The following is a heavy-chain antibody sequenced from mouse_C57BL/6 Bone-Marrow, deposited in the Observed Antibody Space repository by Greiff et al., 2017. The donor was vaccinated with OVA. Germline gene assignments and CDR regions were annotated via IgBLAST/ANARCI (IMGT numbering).Heavy chain of an antibody. CDR2: IYPGSGST. V-gene: IGHV1-55*01. D-gene: IGHD1-1*01. CDR1: GYTFTSYW. Sequence: QVQLQQPGAELVKPGASVKMSCKASGYTFTSYWITWVKQRPGQGLEWIGDIYPGSGSTNYNEKFKSKATLTVDTSSRTAYMQLSSLTSEDSAVYYCARSLYYYGSSCFDYWGQGTTLTVSS. J-gene: IGHJ2*01. CDR3: ARSLYYYGSSCFDY.